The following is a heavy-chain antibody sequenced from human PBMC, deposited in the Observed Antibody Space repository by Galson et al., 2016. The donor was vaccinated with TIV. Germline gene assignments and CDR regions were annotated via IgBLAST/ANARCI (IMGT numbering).Heavy chain of an antibody. CDR1: GGSFKGYY. Sequence: LTCAVYGGSFKGYYWNWIRQPPGKGLEWIGEINDSEGTNYNPSLKSRLTMSVETSKNQFSLNLSSVTAADTAVYYCTRGRYESGTYYNNGFDYWGQGTVVTVSS. D-gene: IGHD3-10*01. V-gene: IGHV4-34*01. J-gene: IGHJ4*02. CDR2: INDSEGT. CDR3: TRGRYESGTYYNNGFDY.